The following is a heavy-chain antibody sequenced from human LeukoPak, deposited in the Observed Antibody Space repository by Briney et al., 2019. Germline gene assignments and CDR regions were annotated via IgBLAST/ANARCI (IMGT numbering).Heavy chain of an antibody. V-gene: IGHV3-7*01. CDR1: GFTFRNYW. D-gene: IGHD3-9*01. J-gene: IGHJ4*02. CDR2: IKQDGSEK. Sequence: GKSLRLSCAASGFTFRNYWMTWVRQAPGKGLEWVANIKQDGSEKYYVDSVKGRFTIPRDNAKNSLYLQMNSLRAEDTAVYYCARDRGYFELWGQGTLVTVSS. CDR3: ARDRGYFEL.